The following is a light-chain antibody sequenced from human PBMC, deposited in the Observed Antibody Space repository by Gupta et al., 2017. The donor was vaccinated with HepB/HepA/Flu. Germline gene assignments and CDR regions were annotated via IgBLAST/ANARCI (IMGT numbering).Light chain of an antibody. Sequence: EIVLTQSPATLSLSPGERATLSCRASQSVSSYLAWYQQKPGQAPRLLIYDASNRATGIPARFSGSGSGTDFTLTIISLEPEDFAVYYCQQRSNWPQFTFGGGTKVEIK. CDR2: DAS. J-gene: IGKJ4*01. CDR3: QQRSNWPQFT. V-gene: IGKV3-11*01. CDR1: QSVSSY.